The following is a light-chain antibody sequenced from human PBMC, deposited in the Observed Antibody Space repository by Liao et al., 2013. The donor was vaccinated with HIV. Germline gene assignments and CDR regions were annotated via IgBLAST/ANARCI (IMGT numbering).Light chain of an antibody. CDR2: DDG. CDR1: NIGSES. Sequence: SYELTQPPSVSVAPGKTATITCGGDNIGSESVHWYQQRPGQAPVVVIYDDGDRPSGIPERFSGSNSGNTATLTISRVEPGDEADYYCQLWDSSSDHPYVFGTGTQVTVL. V-gene: IGLV3-21*01. J-gene: IGLJ1*01. CDR3: QLWDSSSDHPYV.